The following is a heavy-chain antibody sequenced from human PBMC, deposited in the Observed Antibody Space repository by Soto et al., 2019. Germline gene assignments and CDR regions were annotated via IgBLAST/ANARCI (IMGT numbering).Heavy chain of an antibody. CDR2: VYYTGST. V-gene: IGHV4-30-4*01. CDR1: GASIRSTDYY. J-gene: IGHJ5*02. D-gene: IGHD2-21*02. CDR3: VRTAREGAVAPHWFDR. Sequence: SETLSLTCTVSGASIRSTDYYWSWIRQAPGKGLEWIGYVYYTGSTYYNPSLMSRLTISVDTSKNQFSLKLTSVIAAETAVYYCVRTAREGAVAPHWFDRWGQGTQVTVSS.